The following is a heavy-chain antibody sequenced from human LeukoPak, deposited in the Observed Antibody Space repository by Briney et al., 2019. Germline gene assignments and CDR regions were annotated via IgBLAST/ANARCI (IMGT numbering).Heavy chain of an antibody. CDR3: ARAGSRFLENNWFDP. CDR2: ISSSSSYI. J-gene: IGHJ5*02. Sequence: PGGSLRLSCAASGFTFSSYSMNWVRQAPGKGLEWVSSISSSSSYIYYADSVKGRFTISRDNAKNSLYLQMNSLRAEDTAVYYCARAGSRFLENNWFDPWGQGTLVTVSS. CDR1: GFTFSSYS. D-gene: IGHD3-3*01. V-gene: IGHV3-21*01.